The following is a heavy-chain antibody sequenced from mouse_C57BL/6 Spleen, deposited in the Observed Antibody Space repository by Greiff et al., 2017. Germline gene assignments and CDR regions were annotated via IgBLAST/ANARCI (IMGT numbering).Heavy chain of an antibody. V-gene: IGHV3-6*01. D-gene: IGHD1-1*01. CDR2: ISYDGSN. J-gene: IGHJ1*03. Sequence: EVQLQQSGPGLVKPSQSLSLTCSVTGYSITSGYYWNWIRQFPGNKLEWMGYISYDGSNNYNPSLKNRISITRDTSKNQFFLKLNSVTTEDTATXYCARRGSRGYFDVWGTGTTVTVSS. CDR3: ARRGSRGYFDV. CDR1: GYSITSGYY.